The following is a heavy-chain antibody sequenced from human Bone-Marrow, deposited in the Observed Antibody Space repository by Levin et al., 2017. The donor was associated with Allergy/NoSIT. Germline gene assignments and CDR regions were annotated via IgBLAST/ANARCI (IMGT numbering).Heavy chain of an antibody. CDR3: ARDSGDGYTDGMDV. V-gene: IGHV3-33*01. Sequence: GESLKISCAASGFTFSSYGMHWVRQAPGKGLEWVAVIWYDGSNKYYADSVKGRFTISRDNSKNTLYLQMNSLRAEDTAVYYCARDSGDGYTDGMDVWGQGTTVTVSS. D-gene: IGHD5-24*01. CDR2: IWYDGSNK. J-gene: IGHJ6*02. CDR1: GFTFSSYG.